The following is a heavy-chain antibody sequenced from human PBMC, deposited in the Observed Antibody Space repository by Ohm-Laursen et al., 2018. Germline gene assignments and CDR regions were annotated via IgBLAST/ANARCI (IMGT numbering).Heavy chain of an antibody. Sequence: SQTLSLTCAVSGYSISSGYYWSWIRQPPGKGLEWIGKINHSGSTNYNPSLKSRVTMSVDTSKNQFSLKLSSVTAADTAVYYCAREDYYDSSGYYYYYGMDVWGQGTTVTVSS. CDR2: INHSGST. V-gene: IGHV4-38-2*02. CDR1: GYSISSGYY. J-gene: IGHJ6*02. D-gene: IGHD3-22*01. CDR3: AREDYYDSSGYYYYYGMDV.